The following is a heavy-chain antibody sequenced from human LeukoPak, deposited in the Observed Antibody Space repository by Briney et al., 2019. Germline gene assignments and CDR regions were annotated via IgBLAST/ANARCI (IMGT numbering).Heavy chain of an antibody. CDR3: ARVDSSSWYVAFDY. CDR1: GGTFSSYA. D-gene: IGHD6-13*01. J-gene: IGHJ4*02. CDR2: IIPIFGTA. Sequence: SVKVSCKASGGTFSSYAISWVRQAPGQGLEWMGGIIPIFGTANYAQKLQGRVTITADKSTSTAYMELSSLRSEDTAVYYCARVDSSSWYVAFDYWGQGTLVTVSS. V-gene: IGHV1-69*06.